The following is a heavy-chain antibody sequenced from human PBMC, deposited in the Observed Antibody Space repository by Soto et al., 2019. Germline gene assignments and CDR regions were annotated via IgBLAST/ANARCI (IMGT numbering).Heavy chain of an antibody. D-gene: IGHD1-26*01. CDR1: GFTFSSYG. CDR3: AKDVNSGSYPYYYYGTDV. Sequence: GGSLRLSCAASGFTFSSYGMHWVRQAPGKGLEWVAVIPYDGGNKYYADSVKGRFTISRDNSKNTLYLQMNSLRGEDTAVYYCAKDVNSGSYPYYYYGTDVWGQGTTVTVSS. CDR2: IPYDGGNK. J-gene: IGHJ6*02. V-gene: IGHV3-30*18.